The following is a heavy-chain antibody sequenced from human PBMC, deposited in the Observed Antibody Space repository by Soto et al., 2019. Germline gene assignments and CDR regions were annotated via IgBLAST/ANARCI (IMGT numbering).Heavy chain of an antibody. J-gene: IGHJ4*02. CDR1: GYTFTGHY. CDR2: IGPESGAT. CDR3: GRGRSGQIVVFY. D-gene: IGHD5-12*01. Sequence: ASVKVSCKASGYTFTGHYIHWLRQAPEQGPEWMGEIGPESGATRYAQKFQGRVTMTMDMSITTVYMELSNLSPDDTAVYYCGRGRSGQIVVFYWGQGTPVTVSS. V-gene: IGHV1-2*02.